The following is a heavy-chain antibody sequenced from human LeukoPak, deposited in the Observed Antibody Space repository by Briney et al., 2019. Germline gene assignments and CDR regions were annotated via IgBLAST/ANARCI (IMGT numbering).Heavy chain of an antibody. D-gene: IGHD3-10*01. Sequence: PSETLSLTCAVYGGSFSGYYWSWIRQPPGKGLEWIGEINHSGSTNYNPSLKSRVTISVDTSKNQFSLKLSSVTAADTAVYYCARGGTDKLLWFVELLSRAIDYWGQGTLVTVSS. CDR3: ARGGTDKLLWFVELLSRAIDY. CDR1: GGSFSGYY. CDR2: INHSGST. J-gene: IGHJ4*02. V-gene: IGHV4-34*01.